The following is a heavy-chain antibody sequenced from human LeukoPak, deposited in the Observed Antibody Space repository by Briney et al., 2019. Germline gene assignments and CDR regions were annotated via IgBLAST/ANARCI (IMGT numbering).Heavy chain of an antibody. CDR2: ISSSSSYI. CDR1: GFTFSSYS. CDR3: ARDQGEDYYYDSSGYYSY. V-gene: IGHV3-21*01. D-gene: IGHD3-22*01. Sequence: GGSLRLSCAASGFTFSSYSMNWVRQAPGKGLEWVSSISSSSSYIYYADSVKGRFTISRDNAKNSLYLQMYSLRAEDTAVYYCARDQGEDYYYDSSGYYSYWGQGTLVTVSS. J-gene: IGHJ4*02.